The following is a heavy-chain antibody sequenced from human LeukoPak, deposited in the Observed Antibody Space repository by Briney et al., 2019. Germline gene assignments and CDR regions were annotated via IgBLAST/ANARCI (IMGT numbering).Heavy chain of an antibody. CDR2: IYYSGST. CDR1: GGSISSSSYY. CDR3: ARDPRGLEIVGATGGDY. V-gene: IGHV4-39*07. J-gene: IGHJ4*02. Sequence: SETLSLTCTVSGGSISSSSYYWGWIRQPPGKGLEWIGSIYYSGSTYYNPSLKSRVTISVDTSKNQFSLKLSSVTAADTAVYYCARDPRGLEIVGATGGDYWGQGTLVTVSS. D-gene: IGHD1-26*01.